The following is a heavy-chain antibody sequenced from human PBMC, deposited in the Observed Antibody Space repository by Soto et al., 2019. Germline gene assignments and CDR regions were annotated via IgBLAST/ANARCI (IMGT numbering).Heavy chain of an antibody. V-gene: IGHV5-10-1*01. CDR1: GYSFTSYW. D-gene: IGHD2-15*01. J-gene: IGHJ6*02. Sequence: GESLKISCKGSGYSFTSYWISWVRQMPGKGLEWMGSIDPSDSYTNYSPSFQCHVTISADKYISTAYLQWSSLKASDTAMYYCARHVATYYYYGMDVWGQGTTVTVSS. CDR2: IDPSDSYT. CDR3: ARHVATYYYYGMDV.